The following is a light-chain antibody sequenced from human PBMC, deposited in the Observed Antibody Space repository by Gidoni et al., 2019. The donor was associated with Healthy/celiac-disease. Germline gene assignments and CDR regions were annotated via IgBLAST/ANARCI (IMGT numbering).Light chain of an antibody. J-gene: IGKJ4*01. CDR3: QQYGSSPPLT. CDR1: QSVSSSY. CDR2: GAS. V-gene: IGKV3-20*01. Sequence: EIVLTQSPGTLSLSPGERATLSCRASQSVSSSYLAWYKQKPGQAPRLLIYGASSGSGTDFTLTISRLEPEDFAVYYCQQYGSSPPLTFGGGTKVEIK.